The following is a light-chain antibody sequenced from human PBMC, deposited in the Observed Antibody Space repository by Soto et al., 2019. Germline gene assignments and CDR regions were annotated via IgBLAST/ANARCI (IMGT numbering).Light chain of an antibody. Sequence: DIQMTQSPSNLSASVGDRVTITCRASQSISSWLAWYQQKPGKAPKLLIYDASSLESGVPSRFSGSGSGTELTLTISSLQPDDFATYYCQQYNSLLETFGQGTKVEIK. J-gene: IGKJ1*01. V-gene: IGKV1-5*01. CDR1: QSISSW. CDR2: DAS. CDR3: QQYNSLLET.